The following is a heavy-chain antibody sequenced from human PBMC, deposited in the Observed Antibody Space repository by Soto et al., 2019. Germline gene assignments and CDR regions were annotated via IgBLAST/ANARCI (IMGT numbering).Heavy chain of an antibody. J-gene: IGHJ4*02. CDR2: IYSGGST. D-gene: IGHD3-22*01. CDR3: ARDLAYYYDSSGPPAY. Sequence: GGSLRLSCAASGFIVSNNYMSWVRQAPGKGLEWVSVIYSGGSTYYADSVKGRFTISRDNFKNTLYLQMNSLRAEDTAVYYCARDLAYYYDSSGPPAYWGQGTLVTVPQ. V-gene: IGHV3-66*01. CDR1: GFIVSNNY.